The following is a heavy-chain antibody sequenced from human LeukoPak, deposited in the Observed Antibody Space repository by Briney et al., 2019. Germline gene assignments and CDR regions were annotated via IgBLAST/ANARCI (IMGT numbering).Heavy chain of an antibody. CDR1: GFTFDDYA. V-gene: IGHV3-9*03. Sequence: QAGGSLRLSCAASGFTFDDYAMHWVRQAPGKGLEWVSGISWNSGSIGYADSVKGRFTISRDNAKNSLYLQMNSLRAEDMALYYCARGILVGGIAAAGNFDYWGQGTLVTISS. CDR2: ISWNSGSI. CDR3: ARGILVGGIAAAGNFDY. D-gene: IGHD6-13*01. J-gene: IGHJ4*02.